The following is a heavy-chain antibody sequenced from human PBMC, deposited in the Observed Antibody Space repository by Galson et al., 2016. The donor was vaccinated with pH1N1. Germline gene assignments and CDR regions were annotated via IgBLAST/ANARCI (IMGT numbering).Heavy chain of an antibody. V-gene: IGHV1-46*01. CDR2: INPSGGET. J-gene: IGHJ4*02. CDR1: GYTFPNYF. D-gene: IGHD2-15*01. Sequence: SVKVSCKASGYTFPNYFMHWVRQAPGQGLEWMGVINPSGGETTYAQKFQGRVTMTRDRSTSTVYMELSSLRSGDTAVYYCARKICTSNSGVFDYWGQGTLVSLTS. CDR3: ARKICTSNSGVFDY.